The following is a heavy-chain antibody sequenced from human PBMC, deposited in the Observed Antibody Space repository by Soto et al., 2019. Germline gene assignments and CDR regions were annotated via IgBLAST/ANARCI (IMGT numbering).Heavy chain of an antibody. Sequence: QVQLVQSGAEVKKPGASVKVSCKASGYTFTSYGISWVLQAPGQGLEWMGWISAYNGNTNYAQKLQGRVTMTTDTSTSTAYMELRSLRSDDTAVYYCARDNVDYYDSSGKPLLDYWGQGTLVTVSS. D-gene: IGHD3-22*01. J-gene: IGHJ4*02. CDR3: ARDNVDYYDSSGKPLLDY. CDR2: ISAYNGNT. V-gene: IGHV1-18*01. CDR1: GYTFTSYG.